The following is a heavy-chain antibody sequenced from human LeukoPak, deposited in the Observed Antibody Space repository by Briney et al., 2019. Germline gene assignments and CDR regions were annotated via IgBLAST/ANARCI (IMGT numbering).Heavy chain of an antibody. D-gene: IGHD4-17*01. V-gene: IGHV3-11*06. CDR1: GFTFSDYY. Sequence: GGSLRLSCAASGFTFSDYYMSWIRQAPGKGLEWVSYISSSSSYTNYADSVKGRFTISRDNAKNSLYLQMNSLRAEDTAVYYCARLVTTVIGAFDIWGQGTMVTASS. CDR3: ARLVTTVIGAFDI. J-gene: IGHJ3*02. CDR2: ISSSSSYT.